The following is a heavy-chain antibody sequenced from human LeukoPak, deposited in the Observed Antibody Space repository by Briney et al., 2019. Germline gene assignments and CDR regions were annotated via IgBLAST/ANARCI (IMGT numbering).Heavy chain of an antibody. CDR3: VRRQWELQYFDL. CDR2: IYTSGNT. Sequence: PSETLSLTCTASGDSISSFYCNWIRQPAGKGLEWVGRIYTSGNTNYNPSLKSRVTISADTSKNQFSLKLNSVTAADTAVYYCVRRQWELQYFDLWGRGTLVAVSS. D-gene: IGHD1-26*01. J-gene: IGHJ2*01. V-gene: IGHV4-4*07. CDR1: GDSISSFY.